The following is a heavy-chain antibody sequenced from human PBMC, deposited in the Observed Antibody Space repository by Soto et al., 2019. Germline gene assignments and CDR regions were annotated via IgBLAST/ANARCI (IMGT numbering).Heavy chain of an antibody. CDR1: SGSFSGCY. V-gene: IGHV4-34*01. CDR2: IYQGLSI. D-gene: IGHD3-16*01. J-gene: IGHJ4*02. Sequence: SETLSLTCAVYSGSFSGCYWTWIRQPPGKGLEWSGEIYQGLSIVYNPSLKSPATISGDSSKNPFSLELTSVTAADTGVYYCPSHGAYYSDYWGQGTPVTVSS. CDR3: PSHGAYYSDY.